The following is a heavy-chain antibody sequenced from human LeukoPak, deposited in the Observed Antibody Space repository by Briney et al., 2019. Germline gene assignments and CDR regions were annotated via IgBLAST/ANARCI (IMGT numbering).Heavy chain of an antibody. CDR1: GFTFSSYW. D-gene: IGHD3-10*01. CDR3: ARDVYYGSGSPRLDY. V-gene: IGHV3-74*01. J-gene: IGHJ4*02. Sequence: PGGSLRLSCAASGFTFSSYWMHWVRQAPGKGLVWVSRINGDGSRTTYADSVKGRFTISRDNAKNSLYLQMNSLRAEDTAVYYCARDVYYGSGSPRLDYWGQGTLVTVSS. CDR2: INGDGSRT.